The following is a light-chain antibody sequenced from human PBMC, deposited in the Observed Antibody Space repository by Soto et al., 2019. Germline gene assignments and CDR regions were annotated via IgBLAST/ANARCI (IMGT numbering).Light chain of an antibody. CDR2: EVT. CDR3: SSYTSSTDYV. V-gene: IGLV2-14*01. J-gene: IGLJ1*01. CDR1: TSDFGFYNY. Sequence: QSVLTQPASVSGSPGQSITISCTGTTSDFGFYNYVSWYQHHPGEAPKLLIYEVTNRHSGVSNRFSGSKSGNTASLTISGLQAEDEADYYCSSYTSSTDYVFGTGTKLTVL.